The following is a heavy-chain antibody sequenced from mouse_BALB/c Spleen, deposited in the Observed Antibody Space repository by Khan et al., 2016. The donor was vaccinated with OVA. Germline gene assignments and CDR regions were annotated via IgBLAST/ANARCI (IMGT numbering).Heavy chain of an antibody. CDR3: DRTARIKY. J-gene: IGHJ2*01. D-gene: IGHD1-2*01. CDR2: IRYSGST. V-gene: IGHV3-1*02. CDR1: GYSITSGYG. Sequence: EVQLQESGPGLVKPSQSLSLTCTVTGYSITSGYGWNWIRQFPGNKLECIGYIRYSGSTNYNPSLKSRISITRDTSKNQFFLQVNSVTTEDTATYYCDRTARIKYWGQGTTLTVSS.